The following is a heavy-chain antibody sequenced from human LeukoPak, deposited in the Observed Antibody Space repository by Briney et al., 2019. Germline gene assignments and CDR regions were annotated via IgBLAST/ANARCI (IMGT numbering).Heavy chain of an antibody. CDR3: ARQAVAGILGFPRTPNWFDP. CDR1: GGSFSGYY. Sequence: KPSETLSLTCAVYGGSFSGYYWSWIRQPPGKGLEWIGEINHSGSTNYNPSLKSRVTISVDTSKNQFSLKLSSVTAADTAVYYCARQAVAGILGFPRTPNWFDPWGQGTLVTVSS. CDR2: INHSGST. V-gene: IGHV4-34*01. D-gene: IGHD6-19*01. J-gene: IGHJ5*02.